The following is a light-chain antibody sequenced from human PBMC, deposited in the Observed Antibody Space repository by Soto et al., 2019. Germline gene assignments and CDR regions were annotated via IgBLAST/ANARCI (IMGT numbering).Light chain of an antibody. Sequence: EIVLTQSPATLSLSTGERATLSCRASQSVSSSYLAWYQQKPGQAPRLLIYGASTRATGIPARFSGSGSGTEFTLTISSLQSEDFAVYYCQQYNNWPLTFGGGTKVEI. V-gene: IGKV3-15*01. CDR2: GAS. J-gene: IGKJ4*01. CDR3: QQYNNWPLT. CDR1: QSVSSSY.